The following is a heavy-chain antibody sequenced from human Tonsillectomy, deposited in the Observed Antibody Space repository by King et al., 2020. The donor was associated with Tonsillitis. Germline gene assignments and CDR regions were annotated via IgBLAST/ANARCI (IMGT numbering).Heavy chain of an antibody. Sequence: QLQESGPGLVKPSETLSLTCTVSGGSVSQYYWSWIRQPPGKGLDYIGHIFYSGSTNYNPSLQSRVTISIDTSKNQFSLKLSSVTAADTAVYYCARLWDGDLRYWGQGTLVTVSS. CDR2: IFYSGST. CDR3: ARLWDGDLRY. CDR1: GGSVSQYY. J-gene: IGHJ4*02. D-gene: IGHD1-26*01. V-gene: IGHV4-59*08.